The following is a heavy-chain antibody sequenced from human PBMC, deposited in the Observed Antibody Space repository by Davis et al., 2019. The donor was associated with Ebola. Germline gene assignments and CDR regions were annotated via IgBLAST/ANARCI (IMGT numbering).Heavy chain of an antibody. D-gene: IGHD5-24*01. CDR3: ARGWLRTGLDI. CDR1: GDSVSNTAG. J-gene: IGHJ3*02. Sequence: HSQTLSLTCAISGDSVSNTAGWNWIRQSPSRGLEWLGRTYYNSKWYSDYAVSVKSRTTINPDTSKNQFSLQLNSVTPEDTAVYYCARGWLRTGLDIWGQGTMVIVSS. V-gene: IGHV6-1*01. CDR2: TYYNSKWYS.